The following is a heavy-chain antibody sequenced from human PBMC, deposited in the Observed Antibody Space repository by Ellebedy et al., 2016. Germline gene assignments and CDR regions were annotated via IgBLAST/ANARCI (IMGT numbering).Heavy chain of an antibody. D-gene: IGHD3-10*01. V-gene: IGHV3-30-3*01. J-gene: IGHJ3*02. CDR1: GFTSSTFP. CDR2: ISHDGSVK. Sequence: GGSLRLSXAASGFTSSTFPMHWVRQAPGKGLEWVAVISHDGSVKFYADSVKGRFTISRDNARNSMSLQMNSLRVEDTAVYYCARVTVRGVWDVSAFDIWGQGTMVTVSS. CDR3: ARVTVRGVWDVSAFDI.